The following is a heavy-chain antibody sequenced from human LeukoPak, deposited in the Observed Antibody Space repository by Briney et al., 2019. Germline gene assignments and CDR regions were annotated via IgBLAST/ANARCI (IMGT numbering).Heavy chain of an antibody. CDR2: INSDGSST. CDR3: ARAHYYYYMDV. CDR1: GFTFSSYW. J-gene: IGHJ6*03. V-gene: IGHV3-74*01. Sequence: PGGSLRLSCAASGFTFSSYWMHWVRQAPGKGLVWVSRINSDGSSTSYADSVKGRFTISRDNAKNTLYLQMNSLRAEDTAVYYGARAHYYYYMDVWGKGTTVTVSS.